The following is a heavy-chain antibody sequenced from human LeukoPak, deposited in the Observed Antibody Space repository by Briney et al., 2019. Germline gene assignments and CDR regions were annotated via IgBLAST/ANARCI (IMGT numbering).Heavy chain of an antibody. CDR2: TVSEIDGGTT. CDR1: GFTFNYTW. Sequence: GGSLRLSCAASGFTFNYTWMSWVRQVPGKGLEWVGQTVSEIDGGTTDYAAPVKGRFTISRDDSKSTLYLQMNSLKIEDTAVYYCTTDEDWNYARKDVWGQGATVIVSS. V-gene: IGHV3-15*04. D-gene: IGHD1-7*01. CDR3: TTDEDWNYARKDV. J-gene: IGHJ6*02.